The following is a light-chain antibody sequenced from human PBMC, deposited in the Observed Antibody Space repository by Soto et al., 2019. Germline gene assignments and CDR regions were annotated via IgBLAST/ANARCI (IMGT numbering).Light chain of an antibody. J-gene: IGKJ1*01. CDR1: QRISSW. CDR2: KAS. V-gene: IGKV1-5*03. Sequence: DIQMTQSPSTLSASVGDRVTITCRASQRISSWLAWYQQKPGKAPKLLIYKASTVESGVPLRFSGSGSGTEFTLTIRYLQPDDFATYYWQQYDSYSWTFGQGTKVEMK. CDR3: QQYDSYSWT.